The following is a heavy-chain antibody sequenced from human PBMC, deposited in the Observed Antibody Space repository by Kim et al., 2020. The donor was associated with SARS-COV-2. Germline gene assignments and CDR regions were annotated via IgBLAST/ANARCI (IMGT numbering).Heavy chain of an antibody. D-gene: IGHD3-22*01. Sequence: GGSLRLSCAASGFTFNNYAMNWVRQAPGQGLEWVIGLSGSGGNTYYADSVRGRFTISRDNSRNTLYLQMNSLRAADTAIYYCAKDTDLFYYDASGQRMGFDSGGQGTMVTVSS. J-gene: IGHJ4*02. CDR2: LSGSGGNT. CDR1: GFTFNNYA. CDR3: AKDTDLFYYDASGQRMGFDS. V-gene: IGHV3-23*01.